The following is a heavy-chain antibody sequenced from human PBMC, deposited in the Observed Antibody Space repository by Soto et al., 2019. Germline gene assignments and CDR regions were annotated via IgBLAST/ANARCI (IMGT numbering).Heavy chain of an antibody. CDR3: ALTGTKYYYYYGMDV. V-gene: IGHV1-18*04. CDR2: ISAYNGNT. J-gene: IGHJ6*02. Sequence: QVQLVQSGAEVKKPGASVKVSCKASGYTFTSYGISWVRQAPGQGLEWMGWISAYNGNTNYAQKLQGRVTMTTDTPTSTAYMEVRSLRSDDTAVYYCALTGTKYYYYYGMDVWGQGTTVTVSS. CDR1: GYTFTSYG. D-gene: IGHD1-20*01.